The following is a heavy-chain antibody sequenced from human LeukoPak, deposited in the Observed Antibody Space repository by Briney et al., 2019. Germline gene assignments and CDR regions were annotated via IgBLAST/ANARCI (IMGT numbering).Heavy chain of an antibody. V-gene: IGHV4-59*01. CDR3: ARTTEGGYTYDYFYYYYMDV. CDR1: GGSISNYD. D-gene: IGHD5-18*01. J-gene: IGHJ6*03. Sequence: SETLSLTCTVSGGSISNYDWSWIRQPAGKGLEWIGYIYYSGSTNYNPSLKSRVTISVDSSKNQFSLKLSSVTAADTAVYYCARTTEGGYTYDYFYYYYMDVWGKGTTVTISS. CDR2: IYYSGST.